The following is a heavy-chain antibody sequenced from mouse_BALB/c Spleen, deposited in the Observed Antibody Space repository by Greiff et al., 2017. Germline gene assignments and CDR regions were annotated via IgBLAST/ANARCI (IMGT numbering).Heavy chain of an antibody. CDR3: TRGLLGAMDY. Sequence: QVQLQQPGAELVRPGASVKLSCKASGYTFTSYWINWVKQRPGQGLEWIGNIYPSDSYTNYNQKFKDKATLSVDKSSSTAYMQLSSPTSEDSAVYYCTRGLLGAMDYWGQGTSVTVSS. J-gene: IGHJ4*01. V-gene: IGHV1-69*02. CDR2: IYPSDSYT. D-gene: IGHD2-3*01. CDR1: GYTFTSYW.